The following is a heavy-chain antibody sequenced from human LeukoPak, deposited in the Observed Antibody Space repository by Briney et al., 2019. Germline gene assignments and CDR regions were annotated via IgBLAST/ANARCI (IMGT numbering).Heavy chain of an antibody. CDR2: IYSGGST. Sequence: GASLRLSCAASGFTVSSNYMSWVRQAPGKGLEWVSVIYSGGSTYYADSVKGRFTISRDNSKNTLYLQMNSLRAEDTAVYYCASPTENYYYGMDVWGQGTTVTVSS. J-gene: IGHJ6*02. D-gene: IGHD1-26*01. V-gene: IGHV3-66*01. CDR1: GFTVSSNY. CDR3: ASPTENYYYGMDV.